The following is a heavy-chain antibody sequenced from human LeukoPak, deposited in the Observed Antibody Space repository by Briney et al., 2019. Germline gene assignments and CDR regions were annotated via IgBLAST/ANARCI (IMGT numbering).Heavy chain of an antibody. V-gene: IGHV4-4*02. D-gene: IGHD6-13*01. CDR2: IDHSGST. CDR1: GGSSSSSNW. Sequence: PSGTLSLTCAVSGGSSSSSNWWNWVRQPPGKGLEWIGEIDHSGSTYYNPSLKSRVTISVDTSKNQFSLKLSSVTAADTAVYYCASPRGIAAAGTGSIDYWGQGTLVTVSS. CDR3: ASPRGIAAAGTGSIDY. J-gene: IGHJ4*02.